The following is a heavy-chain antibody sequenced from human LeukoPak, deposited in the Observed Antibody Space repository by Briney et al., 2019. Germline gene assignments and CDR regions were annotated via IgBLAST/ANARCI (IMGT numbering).Heavy chain of an antibody. CDR2: ITWNSGNI. V-gene: IGHV3-9*01. CDR1: GFTFNNYV. Sequence: GGSLRLSCAASGFTFNNYVMHWVRQAPGKGLEWVSSITWNSGNIGYADSVKGRFTISRDNAKNSLYLQMNSLRAEDTALYYCARGVPYDSWSGPHYSDYWGQGTLVTVSS. D-gene: IGHD3-3*01. J-gene: IGHJ4*02. CDR3: ARGVPYDSWSGPHYSDY.